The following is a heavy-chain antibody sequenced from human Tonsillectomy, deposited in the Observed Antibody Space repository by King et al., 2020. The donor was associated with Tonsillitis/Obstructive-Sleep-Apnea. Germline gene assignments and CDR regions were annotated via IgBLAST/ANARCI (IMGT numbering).Heavy chain of an antibody. V-gene: IGHV3-30*04. Sequence: VQLVESGGGVVQPGRSLRLSCAASGFTFSSCAMHWVRQAPGKGLEWVAVISYDGSNEYYADSVKGRFTISRDNSKNTLYLQMNSLRAEDTAVYYCARDLPIVVIPAAIKGGFDYWGQGTLVTVSS. CDR3: ARDLPIVVIPAAIKGGFDY. CDR1: GFTFSSCA. D-gene: IGHD2-2*02. J-gene: IGHJ4*02. CDR2: ISYDGSNE.